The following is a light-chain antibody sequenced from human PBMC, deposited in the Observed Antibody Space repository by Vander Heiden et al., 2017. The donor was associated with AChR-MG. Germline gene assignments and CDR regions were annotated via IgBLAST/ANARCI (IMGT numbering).Light chain of an antibody. J-gene: IGKJ4*01. V-gene: IGKV3-11*01. CDR3: QQRYNWPLT. CDR1: QSFGGS. CDR2: DTS. Sequence: EIVLTQSPATLSLSPGERATLPCRASQSFGGSLAWYQQKPGRAPTLVMYDTSARASGIPVRFSGSGSGTDFTLTISSLEPGDSGVYYCQQRYNWPLTFGGGTKVEI.